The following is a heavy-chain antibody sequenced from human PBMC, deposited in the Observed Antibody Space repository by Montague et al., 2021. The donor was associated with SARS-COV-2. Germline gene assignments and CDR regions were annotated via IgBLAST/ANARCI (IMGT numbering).Heavy chain of an antibody. CDR2: VHYTGTT. CDR1: GGSITVSRCD. Sequence: SETLSLTCTVSGGSITVSRCDWGWIRQPPGKGLEWIGSVHYTGTTSYNASLKSRLTISVDTSENQFSLKMTSVTASDTAVYYCARHRANAGSFDIWGQGTMVTVSS. CDR3: ARHRANAGSFDI. D-gene: IGHD1-1*01. J-gene: IGHJ3*02. V-gene: IGHV4-39*01.